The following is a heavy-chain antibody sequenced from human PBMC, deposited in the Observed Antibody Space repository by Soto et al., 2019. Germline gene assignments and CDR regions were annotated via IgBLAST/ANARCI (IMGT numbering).Heavy chain of an antibody. CDR2: IYHSGST. V-gene: IGHV4-30-2*01. CDR1: GGSISSGGYS. J-gene: IGHJ6*02. Sequence: PSETMSLTCAFSGGSISSGGYSWSWIRQPPGKGLEWIGYIYHSGSTYYNPSLKSRVTISVDRSKNQFSLKLSSVTAADTAVYYCARVVPAARGYYYYGMDVWGQGTTVTVSS. D-gene: IGHD2-2*01. CDR3: ARVVPAARGYYYYGMDV.